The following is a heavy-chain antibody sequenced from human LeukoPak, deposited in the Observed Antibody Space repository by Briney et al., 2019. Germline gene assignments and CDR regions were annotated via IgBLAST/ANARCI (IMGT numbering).Heavy chain of an antibody. CDR3: ARAKWFDP. CDR1: GGSIGSYY. CDR2: IYYSGST. Sequence: SETLSLTCTVSGGSIGSYYWSWIRQPPGKGLEWIGYIYYSGSTNYNPSLKSRVTISVDKSKNQFSLKLDSVTAADTAVYYCARAKWFDPWGQGTLVTVSS. V-gene: IGHV4-59*12. J-gene: IGHJ5*02.